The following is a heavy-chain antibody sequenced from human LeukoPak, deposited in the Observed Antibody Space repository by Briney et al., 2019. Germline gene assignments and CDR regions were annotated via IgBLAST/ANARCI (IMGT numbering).Heavy chain of an antibody. V-gene: IGHV1-46*01. CDR3: ALLGELLLGPYNWFDP. CDR2: INPSGGST. CDR1: GYTFTSYY. J-gene: IGHJ5*02. D-gene: IGHD3-10*01. Sequence: GASVKVSCKASGYTFTSYYMHWVRQAPGQGLEWMGIINPSGGSTSYAQKFQGRVTMTRDTSTSTVYMELSSLRSEDTAVYYCALLGELLLGPYNWFDPWGQGTLVTVSS.